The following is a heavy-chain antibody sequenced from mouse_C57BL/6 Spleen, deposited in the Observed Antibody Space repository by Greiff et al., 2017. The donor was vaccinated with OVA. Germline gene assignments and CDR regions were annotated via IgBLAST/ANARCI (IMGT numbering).Heavy chain of an antibody. J-gene: IGHJ4*01. CDR1: GFNITDYY. V-gene: IGHV14-2*01. Sequence: VQLQQSGAELVKPGASVKLSCTASGFNITDYYMHWVKQRTEQGLEWIGRIDPEDGETKYDPKFQGKATITADTSSNTAYLQLSSLTSEDTAVYCGAGGGYYYAMDYWGQGTSVTVSS. D-gene: IGHD2-14*01. CDR2: IDPEDGET. CDR3: AGGGYYYAMDY.